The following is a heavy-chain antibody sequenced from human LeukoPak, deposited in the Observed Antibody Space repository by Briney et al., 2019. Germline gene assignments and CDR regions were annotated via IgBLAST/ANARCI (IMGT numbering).Heavy chain of an antibody. CDR3: ARDATIAAAGPGYFDY. J-gene: IGHJ4*02. Sequence: SETLSLTCTVSGGSISSDGYYWSWIRQHPGKILQWIGYTYYSGSTYYNPSLKSRVTISVDTSKNQFSLKLSSVTAADTAVYYCARDATIAAAGPGYFDYWGQGTLVTVSS. CDR1: GGSISSDGYY. D-gene: IGHD6-13*01. CDR2: TYYSGST. V-gene: IGHV4-31*03.